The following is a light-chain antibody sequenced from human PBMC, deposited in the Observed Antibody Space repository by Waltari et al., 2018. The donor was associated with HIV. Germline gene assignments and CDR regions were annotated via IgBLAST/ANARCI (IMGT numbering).Light chain of an antibody. J-gene: IGLJ1*01. Sequence: QSVLSHPPSASGTPGQTVTIPCSGRFSNLGANTVNWYQQIPGTAPRLLIYGHNQRPSGVPDRFSGSRSGTSASLTIGGLQSEDEADYYCSAWDDSLRATVFGTGTRVTVL. V-gene: IGLV1-44*01. CDR3: SAWDDSLRATV. CDR1: FSNLGANT. CDR2: GHN.